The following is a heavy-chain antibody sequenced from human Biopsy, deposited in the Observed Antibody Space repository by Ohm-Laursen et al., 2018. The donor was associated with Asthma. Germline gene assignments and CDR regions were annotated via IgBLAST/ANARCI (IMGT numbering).Heavy chain of an antibody. V-gene: IGHV4-39*02. Sequence: SQTLSLTCIVSGDAMSTSGSYWGWIRRSPGKGLEWIGGIYYRGRTYYNPSLESRVTISADKSKNPFSLKVTSVTAADTAVYYCARAVSSSSYWYFDLWGRGDLVTVSS. CDR1: GDAMSTSGSY. J-gene: IGHJ2*01. CDR2: IYYRGRT. CDR3: ARAVSSSSYWYFDL. D-gene: IGHD6-6*01.